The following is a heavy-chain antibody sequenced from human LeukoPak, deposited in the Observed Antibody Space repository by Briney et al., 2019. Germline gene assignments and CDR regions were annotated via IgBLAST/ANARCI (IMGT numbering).Heavy chain of an antibody. CDR2: IYSGGST. J-gene: IGHJ3*02. D-gene: IGHD5/OR15-5a*01. Sequence: AGGSLRLSCAASGFTVSSNYMSWVRQAPGKGLEWVSVIYSGGSTYYADSVKGRFTISRDNSKNTLDLQMNSLRAEDTAVYYCAREGSTDAFDIWGQGAMVTVSS. CDR1: GFTVSSNY. CDR3: AREGSTDAFDI. V-gene: IGHV3-53*01.